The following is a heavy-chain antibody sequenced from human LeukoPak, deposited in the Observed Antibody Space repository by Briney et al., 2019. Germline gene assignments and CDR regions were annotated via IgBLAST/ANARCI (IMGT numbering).Heavy chain of an antibody. CDR2: INHSGST. Sequence: SETLSLTCAVYGGSFSGYYWSWIRQPPGKGLEWIGEINHSGSTNYNPSLKSRVTISVDTSKTQFSMKLSSVTAADTAVYYCARKGNSYGYNYWGQGTLVTVSS. CDR1: GGSFSGYY. CDR3: ARKGNSYGYNY. V-gene: IGHV4-34*01. D-gene: IGHD5-18*01. J-gene: IGHJ4*02.